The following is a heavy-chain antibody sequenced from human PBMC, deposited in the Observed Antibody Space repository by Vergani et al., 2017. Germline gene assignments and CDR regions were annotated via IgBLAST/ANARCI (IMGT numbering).Heavy chain of an antibody. CDR1: GGTFSSYA. CDR2: IIPIFGTA. CDR3: ARDLGYCSGGSCYRDMDV. J-gene: IGHJ6*03. D-gene: IGHD2-15*01. Sequence: QVQLVQSGAEVKKPGSSVKVSCKASGGTFSSYAISWVRQAPGQGLEWMGGIIPIFGTANYAQKFQGRVTITADESTSTAYMELSSLRSEDTAVYYCARDLGYCSGGSCYRDMDVWGKGTTVTVSS. V-gene: IGHV1-69*01.